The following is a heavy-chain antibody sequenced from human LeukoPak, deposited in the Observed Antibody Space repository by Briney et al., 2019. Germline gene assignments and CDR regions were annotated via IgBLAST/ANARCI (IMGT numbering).Heavy chain of an antibody. V-gene: IGHV1-45*02. CDR3: ARSNYGDYAYMDV. D-gene: IGHD4-17*01. CDR1: GYTFTYRY. J-gene: IGHJ6*03. CDR2: ITPFNGNT. Sequence: SVKVSCKASGYTFTYRYLHWVRQAPGQALEWMGWITPFNGNTNYAQKFQDRVTITRDRSMSTAYMELSSLRSEDTAMYYCARSNYGDYAYMDVWGKGTTVTVSS.